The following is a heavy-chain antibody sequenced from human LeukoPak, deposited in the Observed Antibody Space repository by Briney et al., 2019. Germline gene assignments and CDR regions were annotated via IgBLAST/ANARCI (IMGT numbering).Heavy chain of an antibody. Sequence: SETLSLTCAVYGGSFSAYYWSWIRQPPGKGLEWIGDINHSGSTNYSPSLKSRVTISVDTSTNQFSLKLSSVTAADTAVYYCARGPPRPRFGDYYYYYYMDVWGKGTTVTVSS. CDR3: ARGPPRPRFGDYYYYYYMDV. V-gene: IGHV4-34*01. D-gene: IGHD3-10*01. J-gene: IGHJ6*03. CDR1: GGSFSAYY. CDR2: INHSGST.